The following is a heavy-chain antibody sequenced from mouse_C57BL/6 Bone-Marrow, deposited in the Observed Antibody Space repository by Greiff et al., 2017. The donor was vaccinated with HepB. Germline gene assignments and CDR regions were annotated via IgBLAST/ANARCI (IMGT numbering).Heavy chain of an antibody. CDR3: ARYGYWAWFAY. D-gene: IGHD2-14*01. J-gene: IGHJ3*01. CDR2: IDPSDSET. CDR1: GYTFTSYW. V-gene: IGHV1-52*01. Sequence: QVQLQQPGAELVRPGSSVKLSCKASGYTFTSYWMHWVKQRPIQGLEWIGNIDPSDSETHYNQKFKDKATLTVDKSSSTAYMQLSSLTSEDSAVYYCARYGYWAWFAYWGQGTLVTVSA.